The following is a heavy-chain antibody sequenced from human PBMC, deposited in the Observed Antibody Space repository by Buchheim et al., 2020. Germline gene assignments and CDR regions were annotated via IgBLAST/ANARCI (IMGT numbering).Heavy chain of an antibody. CDR3: ASSVITYAFDI. CDR1: GGSINSYY. CDR2: IHNSGTI. V-gene: IGHV4-59*01. D-gene: IGHD4-23*01. J-gene: IGHJ3*02. Sequence: QVQLQESGPGLVKPSETLSLTCSVSGGSINSYYWTWIRQPPGRGLEWIGYIHNSGTINYDPSLKSRVTIQLDRPKNRVSLKLNSVTAADTAVYFCASSVITYAFDIWGQGT.